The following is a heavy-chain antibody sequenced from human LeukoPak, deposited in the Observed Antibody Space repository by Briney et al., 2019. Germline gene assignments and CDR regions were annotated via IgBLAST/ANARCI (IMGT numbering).Heavy chain of an antibody. Sequence: GGSLRLSCSASGFTFTSYSMNWVRQAPGKGPEWVSSISNRGDYIYYADSVKGRFTISRDNAKNSLYLQMESLRAEDTAVYYCAKDMQTWPRFPDYWGQGTLVTVSS. V-gene: IGHV3-21*04. CDR3: AKDMQTWPRFPDY. CDR2: ISNRGDYI. D-gene: IGHD5-12*01. J-gene: IGHJ4*02. CDR1: GFTFTSYS.